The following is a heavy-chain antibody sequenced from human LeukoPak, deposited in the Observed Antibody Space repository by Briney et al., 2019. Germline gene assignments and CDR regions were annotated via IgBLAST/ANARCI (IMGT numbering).Heavy chain of an antibody. Sequence: SETLSLTCTVSGGSISSHFWSWIRQPPGKGLEWIGYIYHSGGTNYNPSLKSRVTISVDTSKTQFSLKLSSVTAADTAVYYCARGGYGDYYYYYMDVWGKGTTVTVSS. V-gene: IGHV4-59*08. J-gene: IGHJ6*03. CDR2: IYHSGGT. D-gene: IGHD4-17*01. CDR1: GGSISSHF. CDR3: ARGGYGDYYYYYMDV.